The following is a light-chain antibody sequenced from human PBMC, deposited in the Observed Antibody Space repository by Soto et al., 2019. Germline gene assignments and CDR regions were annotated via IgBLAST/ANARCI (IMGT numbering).Light chain of an antibody. J-gene: IGKJ3*01. Sequence: EIVLTQSPGTLSLSPGERVTLSCRASQSVSSSYLAWYQQKPGQAPRLLMYGASSRATGIPDRFSGSGSGTDFTLTISRLEPEDFAVYYCQQYGSSPLFIFGPGTKVDIK. V-gene: IGKV3-20*01. CDR3: QQYGSSPLFI. CDR2: GAS. CDR1: QSVSSSY.